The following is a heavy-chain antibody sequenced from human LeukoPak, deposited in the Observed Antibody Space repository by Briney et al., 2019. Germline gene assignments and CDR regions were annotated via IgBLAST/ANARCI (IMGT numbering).Heavy chain of an antibody. V-gene: IGHV1-18*01. Sequence: GASVKVSCKASGYTFTSYAISWVRQAPGQGLEWMGWISPYIGNTNYAQKLQGRVTMTTDTSTSTAYVERRSLRSDDTAVYYCARVFFHPLPVDYWGQGNLVTVSS. D-gene: IGHD2/OR15-2a*01. CDR1: GYTFTSYA. CDR2: ISPYIGNT. CDR3: ARVFFHPLPVDY. J-gene: IGHJ4*02.